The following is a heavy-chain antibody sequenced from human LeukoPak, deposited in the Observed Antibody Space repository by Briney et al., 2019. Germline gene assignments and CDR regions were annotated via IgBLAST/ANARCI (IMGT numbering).Heavy chain of an antibody. CDR3: ARGGQQLVLEFDY. V-gene: IGHV3-21*01. J-gene: IGHJ4*02. CDR1: GFTFSSYS. D-gene: IGHD6-13*01. CDR2: ISSSSSYI. Sequence: GGSLRLSCAASGFTFSSYSMNRVRQAPGKGLEWVSSISSSSSYIYYADSVKGRFTISRDNAKNSLYLQMNSLRAEDTAVYYCARGGQQLVLEFDYWGQGTLVTVSS.